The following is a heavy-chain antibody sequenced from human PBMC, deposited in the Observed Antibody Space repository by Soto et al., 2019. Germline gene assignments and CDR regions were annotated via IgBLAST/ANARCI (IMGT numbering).Heavy chain of an antibody. CDR3: ARERCSGGSCSYYYGMDV. CDR1: GFTFSSYA. Sequence: PGGSLRLSCAASGFTFSSYAMHWVRQAPGKGLEWVAVISYDGSNKYYADSVKGRFTISRDNSKNTLYLQMNGLRAEDTAVYYCARERCSGGSCSYYYGMDVWGQGTTVTVSS. J-gene: IGHJ6*02. D-gene: IGHD2-15*01. CDR2: ISYDGSNK. V-gene: IGHV3-30-3*01.